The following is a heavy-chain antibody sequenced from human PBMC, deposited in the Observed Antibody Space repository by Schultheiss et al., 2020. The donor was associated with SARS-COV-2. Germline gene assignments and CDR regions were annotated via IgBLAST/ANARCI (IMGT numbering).Heavy chain of an antibody. Sequence: SETLSLTCAVYGGSFSGYYWSWIRQPPGKGLEWIGEINHSGSTNYNPSLKSRVTISVDTSKNQFSLKLSSVTAADTAVYYCARHWKTYYYGSGLAEGGNWFDPWGQGTLVTVSS. V-gene: IGHV4-34*01. CDR1: GGSFSGYY. CDR2: INHSGST. J-gene: IGHJ5*02. D-gene: IGHD3-10*01. CDR3: ARHWKTYYYGSGLAEGGNWFDP.